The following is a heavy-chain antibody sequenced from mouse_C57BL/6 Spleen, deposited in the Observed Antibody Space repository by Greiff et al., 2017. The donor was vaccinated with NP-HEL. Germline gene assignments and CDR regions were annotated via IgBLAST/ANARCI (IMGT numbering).Heavy chain of an antibody. D-gene: IGHD1-3*01. J-gene: IGHJ2*01. CDR2: IDPSDSET. Sequence: QVQLQQPGAELVRPGSSVKLSCKASGYTFTSYWMHWVKQRPIQGLEWIGNIDPSDSETHYNQKFKDKATLTVDKSSSTAYMQLSSLTSEDSAVYYCARGRSGNSFFDYWGQGTTLTVSS. CDR3: ARGRSGNSFFDY. CDR1: GYTFTSYW. V-gene: IGHV1-52*01.